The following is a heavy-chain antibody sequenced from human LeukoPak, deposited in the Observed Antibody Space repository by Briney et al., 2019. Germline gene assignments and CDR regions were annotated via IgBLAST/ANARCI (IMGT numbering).Heavy chain of an antibody. Sequence: SGGSLRLSCAASGFTFSSYDMSWVRQAPGKGLEWVANIKQDGSEKYYVDSVKGRFTISRGNAKNSLYLQMNSLRAEDTAVYYCARKSYYYGSGSYFRYYYYYYYMDVWGKGTTVTIPS. V-gene: IGHV3-7*01. CDR3: ARKSYYYGSGSYFRYYYYYYYMDV. CDR2: IKQDGSEK. J-gene: IGHJ6*03. CDR1: GFTFSSYD. D-gene: IGHD3-10*01.